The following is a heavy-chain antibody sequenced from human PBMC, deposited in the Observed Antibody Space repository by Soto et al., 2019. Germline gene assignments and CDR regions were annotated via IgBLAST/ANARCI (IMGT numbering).Heavy chain of an antibody. CDR1: GFTFQSYS. CDR3: ARGRPTVYSYYGMDV. V-gene: IGHV3-21*01. Sequence: EGSLRHSSAASGFTFQSYSMNWVRQAPGKGLERVSSMNSSRTFIDDADTVKGRFYISRDNAKHSLFLQMNSLRAEDTAVYFCARGRPTVYSYYGMDVWVQGTTVTVSS. J-gene: IGHJ6*02. CDR2: MNSSRTFI.